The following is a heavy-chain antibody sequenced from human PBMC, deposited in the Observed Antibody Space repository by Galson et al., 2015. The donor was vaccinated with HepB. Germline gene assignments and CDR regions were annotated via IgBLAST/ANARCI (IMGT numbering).Heavy chain of an antibody. V-gene: IGHV1-2*06. Sequence: SVKVSCKASGYIFSGYYMNWVRQAPGQGLEWMGRINPNSGDTNYAQKFRGRVTMTRDTSIRTAYLELSRLRSDDTAMYYCARVRRYSGSYHFDYWGQGTLVTVSS. D-gene: IGHD1-26*01. CDR3: ARVRRYSGSYHFDY. J-gene: IGHJ4*02. CDR1: GYIFSGYY. CDR2: INPNSGDT.